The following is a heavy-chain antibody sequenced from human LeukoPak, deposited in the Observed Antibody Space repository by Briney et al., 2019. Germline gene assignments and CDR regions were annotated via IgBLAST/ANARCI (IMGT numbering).Heavy chain of an antibody. CDR2: IGGSGGTT. D-gene: IGHD6-19*01. CDR3: AKRSRDSSGWFDH. J-gene: IGHJ5*02. Sequence: GGCLRLSCAASGFTFNSYAMSWVREAPGKRQEWVSAIGGSGGTTYYADSVKGRFTISRDNSKDTLYLQMNSLRAEDTALYYCAKRSRDSSGWFDHWGQGTLVTVSS. CDR1: GFTFNSYA. V-gene: IGHV3-23*01.